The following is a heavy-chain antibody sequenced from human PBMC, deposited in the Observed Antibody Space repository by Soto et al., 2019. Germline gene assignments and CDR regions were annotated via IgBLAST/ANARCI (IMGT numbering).Heavy chain of an antibody. V-gene: IGHV3-21*01. CDR1: GFTFSSHN. CDR3: AKDLAWELLELFDY. J-gene: IGHJ4*02. D-gene: IGHD1-26*01. CDR2: ISSSGSYI. Sequence: EVQLVESGGGLVKPGGALTLSCAASGFTFSSHNMNWVRQAPGKGLEWVSSISSSGSYIYYADSLKGRFTISRDNAKSSLFLQMNSLRAEDTAVYYCAKDLAWELLELFDYWGQGTLVTVSS.